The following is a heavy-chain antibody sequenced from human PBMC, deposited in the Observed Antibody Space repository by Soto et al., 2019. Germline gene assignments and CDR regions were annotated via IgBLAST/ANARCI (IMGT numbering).Heavy chain of an antibody. CDR2: INPNSGGT. D-gene: IGHD6-6*01. Sequence: ASVKVSCKASGYTFTRYYMHWGRQAPGQGLEWMGWINPNSGGTNYAQKFQGWVTMTRDTSISTAYMELSRLRSDDTAVYYCASGTRGSSSAFDIWGQGTMVTVSS. CDR3: ASGTRGSSSAFDI. J-gene: IGHJ3*02. V-gene: IGHV1-2*04. CDR1: GYTFTRYY.